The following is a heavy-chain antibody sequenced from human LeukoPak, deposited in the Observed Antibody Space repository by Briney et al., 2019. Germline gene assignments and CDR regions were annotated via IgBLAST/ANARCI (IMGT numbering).Heavy chain of an antibody. CDR3: ARDLGQYYDTSDNWFDP. CDR1: GFTFSNYW. J-gene: IGHJ5*02. D-gene: IGHD3-22*01. Sequence: GGSLRLSCAASGFTFSNYWMHWVRQAPGKGLVWVSRINSDGSNTNYADSVKGRFSISRDNAKNTLNLQMNRLRAEDTAVYYCARDLGQYYDTSDNWFDPWGQGTLVTVSS. CDR2: INSDGSNT. V-gene: IGHV3-74*01.